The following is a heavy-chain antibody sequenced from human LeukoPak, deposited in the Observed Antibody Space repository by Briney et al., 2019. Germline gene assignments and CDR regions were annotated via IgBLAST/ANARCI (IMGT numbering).Heavy chain of an antibody. J-gene: IGHJ5*02. CDR2: IYTSGST. CDR1: GGSFSGYY. CDR3: ARDISFRDGYPS. D-gene: IGHD5-12*01. Sequence: SETLSLTCAVYGGSFSGYYWSWIRQPPGKGLEWIGRIYTSGSTNYNPSLKSRVTMSVDTSKNQFSLKLSSVTAADTAVYYCARDISFRDGYPSWGQGTLVTVSS. V-gene: IGHV4-59*10.